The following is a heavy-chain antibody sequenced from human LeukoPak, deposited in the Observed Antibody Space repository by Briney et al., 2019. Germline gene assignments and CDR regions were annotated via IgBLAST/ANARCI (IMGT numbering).Heavy chain of an antibody. CDR2: IKKTGSET. D-gene: IGHD2-15*01. CDR3: AREDGYCSGGNCYSYFDS. CDR1: GFTFSHFW. J-gene: IGHJ4*02. V-gene: IGHV3-7*01. Sequence: PGGYLRLSCAASGFTFSHFWMSWVRQAPGKGLEWVAYIKKTGSETYYVDSVKGRFTITRDNTRNSLFLQMYSLRAEDTAMYFCAREDGYCSGGNCYSYFDSWGQGTLVTVSS.